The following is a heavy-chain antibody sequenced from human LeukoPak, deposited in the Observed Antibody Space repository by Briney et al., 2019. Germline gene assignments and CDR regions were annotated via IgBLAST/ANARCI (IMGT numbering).Heavy chain of an antibody. CDR2: IYYGGST. CDR1: GGSISSSNYY. V-gene: IGHV4-39*01. D-gene: IGHD3-9*01. J-gene: IGHJ4*02. Sequence: NPSETLSLTCTVSGGSISSSNYYWGWIRQPPGKGLEWIGSIYYGGSTYYNPSLKSRVTISVDTSKNQFSLKLSSVTAADTAVYYCARHDRYYDILTGYSSSYYFDYWGQGTLVTVSS. CDR3: ARHDRYYDILTGYSSSYYFDY.